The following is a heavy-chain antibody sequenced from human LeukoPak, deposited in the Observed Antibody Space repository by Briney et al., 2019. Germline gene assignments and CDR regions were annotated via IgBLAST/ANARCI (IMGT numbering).Heavy chain of an antibody. CDR2: ISAYNGNT. CDR3: ARDHGGYGGKDPDY. V-gene: IGHV1-18*01. J-gene: IGHJ4*02. D-gene: IGHD4-23*01. Sequence: ASVKVSCKASGYDFINYGISWVRQAPGQGLEWMGWISAYNGNTNYAQKLQGRVTMTTDTSTSTAYMELRSLRSDDTAVYYCARDHGGYGGKDPDYWGQGTLVTVSS. CDR1: GYDFINYG.